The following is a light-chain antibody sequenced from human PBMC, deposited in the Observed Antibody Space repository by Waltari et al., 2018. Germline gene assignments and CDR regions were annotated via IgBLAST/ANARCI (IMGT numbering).Light chain of an antibody. Sequence: QSVLTQAPSLSATPGQRVTISCSGSDSNIGRNAASWFLHVPGTAPKVLIYSSTHRPSGVPDRFSGSKSGTSASLAITGLQSEDEGDYYCAAWDDNLNGRVIFGGGTKLTVL. CDR1: DSNIGRNA. CDR2: SST. V-gene: IGLV1-44*01. J-gene: IGLJ2*01. CDR3: AAWDDNLNGRVI.